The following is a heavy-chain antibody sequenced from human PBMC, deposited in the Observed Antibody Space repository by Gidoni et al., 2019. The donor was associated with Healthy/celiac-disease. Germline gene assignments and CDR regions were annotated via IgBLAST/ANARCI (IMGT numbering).Heavy chain of an antibody. CDR3: ARDEYSSSPGFDP. J-gene: IGHJ5*02. V-gene: IGHV4-38-2*02. CDR1: GYSISSGYY. CDR2: IYPSGST. Sequence: QVQLQESGPGLVKPSETLSLTCAVSGYSISSGYYWGWIRQPPGKGLEWIGSIYPSGSTYYNPSLKSRVTISVDTSKNQFSLKLSSVTAADTAVYYCARDEYSSSPGFDPWGQGTLVTVSS. D-gene: IGHD6-6*01.